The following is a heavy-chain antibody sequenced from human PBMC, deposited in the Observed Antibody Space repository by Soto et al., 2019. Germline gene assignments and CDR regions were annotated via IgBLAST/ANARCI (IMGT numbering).Heavy chain of an antibody. Sequence: ESGGGVVQPGTSLRLSCAACGFTFSRQGMHWVRQTPGKGLEWLAVILNDASGHWYADSVKGRFTISRDNFENTLYLQMNGLRLEDTAMYYCARDDDYPDNGFDYWGQGTLVTVSS. D-gene: IGHD4-17*01. CDR3: ARDDDYPDNGFDY. J-gene: IGHJ4*02. V-gene: IGHV3-33*01. CDR2: ILNDASGH. CDR1: GFTFSRQG.